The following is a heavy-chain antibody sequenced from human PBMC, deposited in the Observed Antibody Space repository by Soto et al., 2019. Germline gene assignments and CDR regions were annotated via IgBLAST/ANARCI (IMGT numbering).Heavy chain of an antibody. Sequence: GGALRLSCVASGFSFNTYGIHWGRQAPGKGLEWVAVIYYDGVNKYYADSVNGRFTISRDNAKNTVYLQMNSLRAEDTAVYYCARGPSHGAFDIWGQGTMVTVSS. V-gene: IGHV3-30*03. CDR1: GFSFNTYG. J-gene: IGHJ3*02. CDR2: IYYDGVNK. CDR3: ARGPSHGAFDI.